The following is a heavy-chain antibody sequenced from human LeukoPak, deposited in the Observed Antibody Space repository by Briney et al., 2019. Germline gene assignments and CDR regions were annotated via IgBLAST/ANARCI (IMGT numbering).Heavy chain of an antibody. V-gene: IGHV3-23*01. Sequence: PGGSLRLSCVASGFTFDDYTMHWVRQAPGKGLEWVSGISVSGGSIYYADSVTGRFTISRDNSKDTLYLQMNSLRVEDTALYYCAKEHSVLTMMRGLDSWGQGTLVTVSS. CDR2: ISVSGGSI. D-gene: IGHD3-22*01. CDR1: GFTFDDYT. CDR3: AKEHSVLTMMRGLDS. J-gene: IGHJ4*02.